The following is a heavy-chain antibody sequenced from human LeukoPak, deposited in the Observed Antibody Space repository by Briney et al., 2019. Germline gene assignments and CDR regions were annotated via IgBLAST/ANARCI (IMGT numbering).Heavy chain of an antibody. J-gene: IGHJ4*02. D-gene: IGHD6-13*01. V-gene: IGHV4-59*08. CDR2: IHYIGTT. CDR1: GASVNSYI. Sequence: PSETLSLTCTVSGASVNSYIWSWIRQPPGKGLEWIGYIHYIGTTNYNPSLKSRVTISVDSSKNQFSLKLNSVTAADTAVYYCARLGIAAAAYFDYWGQGNLVTVSS. CDR3: ARLGIAAAAYFDY.